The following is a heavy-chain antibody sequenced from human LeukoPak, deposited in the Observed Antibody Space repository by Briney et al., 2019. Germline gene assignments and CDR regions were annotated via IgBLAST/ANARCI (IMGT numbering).Heavy chain of an antibody. V-gene: IGHV3-30*18. Sequence: PGRSLRLSCAASGFTFSSSGTHSVRQAPGKWLEWVAVITYDGSNKYYPDSVKGRFTISRDNSKNTLYLQMNSLRAEDTAVYYCAKDASSDSSWVFDPWGQGALVTVSS. J-gene: IGHJ5*02. CDR1: GFTFSSSG. CDR2: ITYDGSNK. D-gene: IGHD6-13*01. CDR3: AKDASSDSSWVFDP.